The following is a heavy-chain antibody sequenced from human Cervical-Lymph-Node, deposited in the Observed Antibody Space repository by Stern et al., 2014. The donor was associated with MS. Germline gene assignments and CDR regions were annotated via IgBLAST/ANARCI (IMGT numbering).Heavy chain of an antibody. Sequence: VQLVESGPEVKRPGESLKISCQASGYTFTSYWIGWVRQMPGKGLEWIAIIFPGGSDIRYSPSFQGQVTISADKSSSTAYLQWNPLKASDTAIYYCARQRYFDYWGQGTLVTVSS. V-gene: IGHV5-51*01. CDR2: IFPGGSDI. CDR3: ARQRYFDY. J-gene: IGHJ4*02. CDR1: GYTFTSYW.